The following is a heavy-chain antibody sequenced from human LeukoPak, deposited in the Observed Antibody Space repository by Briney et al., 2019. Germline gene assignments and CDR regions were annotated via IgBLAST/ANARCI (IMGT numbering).Heavy chain of an antibody. J-gene: IGHJ4*02. V-gene: IGHV3-30-3*01. CDR1: GFTFSSYA. D-gene: IGHD4-11*01. CDR2: ISYDGSNK. CDR3: VRDPTQETFDYSFDS. Sequence: HPGGSLRLSCAASGFTFSSYAMHWVRQAPGKGLEWVAVISYDGSNKYYADSVKGRFTISRDNSKNMLYLQMNSLRAEDTAVYYCVRDPTQETFDYSFDSWGQGTLVTVSS.